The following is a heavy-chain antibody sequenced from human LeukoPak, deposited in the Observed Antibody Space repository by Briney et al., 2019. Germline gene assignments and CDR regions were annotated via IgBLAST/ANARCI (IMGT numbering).Heavy chain of an antibody. CDR2: INSDGRGR. V-gene: IGHV3-74*01. CDR1: EFTFTSHW. D-gene: IGHD1-14*01. CDR3: ARGRYYDMDV. J-gene: IGHJ6*02. Sequence: PGGSLRLSCAASEFTFTSHWMHWVRQAPGQGLVWVSRINSDGRGRSHADFVKGRFTISIDIAKNSLYLQMNSLGAEDPAVYYCARGRYYDMDVWGQGTTVTVSS.